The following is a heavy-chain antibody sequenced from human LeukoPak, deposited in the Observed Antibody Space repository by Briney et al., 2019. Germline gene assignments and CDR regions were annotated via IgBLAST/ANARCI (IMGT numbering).Heavy chain of an antibody. V-gene: IGHV4-39*02. CDR3: ARDLRTGYFDY. J-gene: IGHJ4*02. Sequence: PSETLSLTCTVSGGSISSSRYYWGWIRQPPGKGLEWIGSIYYSGSTYYNPSLKSRVTISVDTSKNQFSLKLSSVTAADTAVYYCARDLRTGYFDYWGQGTLVTVSS. CDR1: GGSISSSRYY. CDR2: IYYSGST.